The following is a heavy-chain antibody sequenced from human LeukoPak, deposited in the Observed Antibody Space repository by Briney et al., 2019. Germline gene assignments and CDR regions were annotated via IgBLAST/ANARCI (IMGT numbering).Heavy chain of an antibody. CDR3: ARMSNGALRVSHDYGDYVHEP. CDR2: IYYSGST. D-gene: IGHD4-17*01. CDR1: GGSISSYY. V-gene: IGHV4-59*01. J-gene: IGHJ5*02. Sequence: PSETLSLTCTVSGGSISSYYWSWIRQPPGKGLEWIGYIYYSGSTNYNPSLKSRVTISVDTSKNQFSLKLSSVTAADTAVYYCARMSNGALRVSHDYGDYVHEPWGQGTLVTVSS.